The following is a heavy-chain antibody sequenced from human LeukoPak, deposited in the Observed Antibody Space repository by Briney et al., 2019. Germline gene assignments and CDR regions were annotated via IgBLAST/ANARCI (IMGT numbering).Heavy chain of an antibody. CDR3: ARVRDYYYDNCGYYDY. Sequence: PSETLSLTCTVSGGSLGGYFWTWIRQAPGKGLEWIGHIYYSGNTNYDPSLKNRVSISVDTSKNRISLKLTSVTSADTAKYYCARVRDYYYDNCGYYDYWGQGTLVTVSS. CDR2: IYYSGNT. D-gene: IGHD3-22*01. V-gene: IGHV4-59*01. J-gene: IGHJ4*02. CDR1: GGSLGGYF.